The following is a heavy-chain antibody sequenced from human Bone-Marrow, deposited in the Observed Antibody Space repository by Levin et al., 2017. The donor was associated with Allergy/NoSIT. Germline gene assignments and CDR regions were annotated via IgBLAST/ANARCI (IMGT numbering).Heavy chain of an antibody. V-gene: IGHV3-49*04. Sequence: PGGSLRLSCTASGFNFGDYSMSWVRQAPGKGLEWVGVIRSKTYGGTTEYAASVKGRFIISRDDSKSIAYLQMNSLKTEDTAVYYCIRGGYNYGVWGQGTLVTVSS. CDR2: IRSKTYGGTT. CDR1: GFNFGDYS. D-gene: IGHD5-18*01. CDR3: IRGGYNYGV. J-gene: IGHJ4*02.